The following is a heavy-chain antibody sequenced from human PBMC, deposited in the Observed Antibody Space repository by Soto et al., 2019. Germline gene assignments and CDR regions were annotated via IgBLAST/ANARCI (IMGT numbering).Heavy chain of an antibody. V-gene: IGHV4-39*01. J-gene: IGHJ4*02. CDR2: IYYDGST. Sequence: PSETLSLTCSVSGGSINSNSYYWAWIRHPPGKGLAWIASIYYDGSTYYNPSLKSRVTISVDASKNRFYLQLRSVTAADTAVYYCAKVVVAATRHTDFDSWGQGTMVTVSS. CDR3: AKVVVAATRHTDFDS. CDR1: GGSINSNSYY. D-gene: IGHD2-15*01.